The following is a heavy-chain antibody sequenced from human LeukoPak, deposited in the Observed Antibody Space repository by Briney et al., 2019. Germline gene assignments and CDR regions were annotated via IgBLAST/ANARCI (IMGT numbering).Heavy chain of an antibody. V-gene: IGHV4-61*02. D-gene: IGHD2-2*01. Sequence: SQTLSLTCSVSGASISRGSYYWSWIRQPAGTGLEWIGRIYTSGDTNYNPSLESRVTISVDTSQNQLSLRLTSVTVADTAIYYCARESCNGASCFRAEGFYYFYMDVWGKGTTVTVSS. CDR2: IYTSGDT. J-gene: IGHJ6*03. CDR3: ARESCNGASCFRAEGFYYFYMDV. CDR1: GASISRGSYY.